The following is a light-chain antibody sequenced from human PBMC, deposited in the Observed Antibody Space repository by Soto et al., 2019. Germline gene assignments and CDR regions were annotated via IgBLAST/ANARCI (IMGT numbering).Light chain of an antibody. CDR2: GAS. CDR3: HQYGSSPST. CDR1: QSVSSSY. Sequence: EIVLTQSPGTLSLSPGERATLSCRASQSVSSSYLAWYQQKPGQAPRLLIYGASYRATGIPDRFSGSGSGTDFTLTISRLEPEDFAVYYCHQYGSSPSTFGQGTKVAIK. V-gene: IGKV3-20*01. J-gene: IGKJ1*01.